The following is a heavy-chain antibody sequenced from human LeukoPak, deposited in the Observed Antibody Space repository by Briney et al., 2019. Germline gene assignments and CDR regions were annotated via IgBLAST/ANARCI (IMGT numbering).Heavy chain of an antibody. CDR3: VGGYYDSSGYEP. D-gene: IGHD3-22*01. CDR1: GGSISSYY. Sequence: SETLSLTCTISGGSISSYYWSWIRQPPGKGLEWIGYIYTSGSTNYNPYLNSRVTISVDPSKNQFSLKLSSVTAADTAVYYCVGGYYDSSGYEPWGQGTLVTVSS. V-gene: IGHV4-4*09. J-gene: IGHJ4*02. CDR2: IYTSGST.